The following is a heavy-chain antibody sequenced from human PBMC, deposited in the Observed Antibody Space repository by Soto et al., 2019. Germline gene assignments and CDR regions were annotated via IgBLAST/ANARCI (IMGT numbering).Heavy chain of an antibody. CDR3: ARSHGKGGYSYGYDWFEP. Sequence: PSETLSLTCAVYGGSFSGYYWSLIRQPPGKGLEWIGEINHSGSTNYNPSLKSRVTISVDTSKNQFSLKLSSVTAADTAVYYCARSHGKGGYSYGYDWFEPWGQGTLVTVSS. CDR2: INHSGST. D-gene: IGHD5-18*01. CDR1: GGSFSGYY. V-gene: IGHV4-34*01. J-gene: IGHJ5*02.